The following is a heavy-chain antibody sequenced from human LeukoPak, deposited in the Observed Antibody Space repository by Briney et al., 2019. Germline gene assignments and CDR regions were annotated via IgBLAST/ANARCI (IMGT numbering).Heavy chain of an antibody. Sequence: GGSLRLSCAASGFTFSSSAMSWVRQAPGKGLEWVSAISNNGGYTYYADSVQGRFAISRDNSKSTLCLQMSSLRAEDTAVYYCAKQLGYCSDGSCYFPYWGQGTLVTVSS. D-gene: IGHD2-15*01. CDR2: ISNNGGYT. CDR3: AKQLGYCSDGSCYFPY. J-gene: IGHJ4*02. CDR1: GFTFSSSA. V-gene: IGHV3-23*01.